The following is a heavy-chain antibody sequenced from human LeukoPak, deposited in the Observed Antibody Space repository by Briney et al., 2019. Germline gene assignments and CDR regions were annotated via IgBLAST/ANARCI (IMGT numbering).Heavy chain of an antibody. D-gene: IGHD3-10*01. CDR2: ISYDGTNK. CDR3: VSQYYYGSGSTDY. J-gene: IGHJ4*02. CDR1: GFTFSTYD. Sequence: GGSLRLSCAASGFTFSTYDMHWVRQAPGKGLEWVAVISYDGTNKYYADSVKGRFTISRDNSKNTLYLQMNSLRVEDTAVYYCVSQYYYGSGSTDYWGQGTLVTVSS. V-gene: IGHV3-30*03.